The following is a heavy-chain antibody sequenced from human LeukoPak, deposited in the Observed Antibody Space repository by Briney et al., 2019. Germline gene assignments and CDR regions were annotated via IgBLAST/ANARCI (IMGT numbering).Heavy chain of an antibody. Sequence: ASVKVSCKASGYTFTSYAMHWVRQAPGQRLEWMGWINAGNGNTKYSQKFQGRVTTTRDTSASTAYMELSSLRSEDTAVYYCARERYLNYDILTGSYYYYGMDVWGQGTTVTVSS. V-gene: IGHV1-3*01. J-gene: IGHJ6*02. CDR2: INAGNGNT. D-gene: IGHD3-9*01. CDR1: GYTFTSYA. CDR3: ARERYLNYDILTGSYYYYGMDV.